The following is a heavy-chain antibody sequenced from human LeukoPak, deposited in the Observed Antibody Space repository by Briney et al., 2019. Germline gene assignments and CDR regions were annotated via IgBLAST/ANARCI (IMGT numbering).Heavy chain of an antibody. D-gene: IGHD3-10*01. CDR3: AGDITMVRGVDY. J-gene: IGHJ4*02. Sequence: GASVKVSCKASGGTFSSYAISWVRQAPGQGLEWMGRIIPILGIANYAQKFQGRVTITADKSTSTAYMELSSLRSEDTAVYYCAGDITMVRGVDYWGQGTLVTVSS. V-gene: IGHV1-69*04. CDR1: GGTFSSYA. CDR2: IIPILGIA.